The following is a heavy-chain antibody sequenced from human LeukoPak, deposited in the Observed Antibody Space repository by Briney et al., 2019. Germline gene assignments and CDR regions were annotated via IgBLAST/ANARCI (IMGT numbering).Heavy chain of an antibody. CDR3: ARVRNSGSYYADY. V-gene: IGHV4-59*01. CDR1: GGSISSYY. J-gene: IGHJ4*02. D-gene: IGHD1-26*01. CDR2: IYYSGST. Sequence: SETLSLTCTVSGGSISSYYWSWIRQPPGKGLEWIGYIYYSGSTNYNPSLKSRVTISVDTSKNQFSLKLSSVTAADTAVYYCARVRNSGSYYADYWGQGTLVTVSS.